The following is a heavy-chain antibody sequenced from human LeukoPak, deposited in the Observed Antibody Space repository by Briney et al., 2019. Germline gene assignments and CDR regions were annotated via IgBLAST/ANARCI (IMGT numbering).Heavy chain of an antibody. V-gene: IGHV3-48*01. CDR1: GFTFSSYS. CDR3: TRQPERSSGLYSDAFDI. J-gene: IGHJ3*02. CDR2: ISSSSSTI. Sequence: PGGSLRLSCAASGFTFSSYSMNWVRQAPGKGLEWVSYISSSSSTIYYADSVKGRFTISRDNAKNSLYLQMNSLRAEDTAVYYCTRQPERSSGLYSDAFDIWGQGTMVTVSS. D-gene: IGHD6-19*01.